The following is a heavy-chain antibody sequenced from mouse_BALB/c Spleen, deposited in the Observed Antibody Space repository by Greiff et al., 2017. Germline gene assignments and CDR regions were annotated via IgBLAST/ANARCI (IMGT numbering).Heavy chain of an antibody. D-gene: IGHD3-1*01. CDR1: GFTFSSYG. V-gene: IGHV5-6*01. J-gene: IGHJ2*01. Sequence: EVKLVESGGDLVKPGGSLKLSCAASGFTFSSYGMSWVRQTPDKRLEWVATISSGGSYTYYPDSVKGRFTISRDNAKNTLYLQMSSLKSEDTAMYYCARQGQLGLQGLDYWGQGTTLTVSS. CDR3: ARQGQLGLQGLDY. CDR2: ISSGGSYT.